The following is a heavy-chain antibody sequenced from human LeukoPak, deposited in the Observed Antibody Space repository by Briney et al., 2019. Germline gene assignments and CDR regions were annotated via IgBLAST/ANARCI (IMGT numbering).Heavy chain of an antibody. V-gene: IGHV1-69*02. D-gene: IGHD6-13*01. CDR1: GGTFISYT. Sequence: GALVKVSCKASGGTFISYTISWVRQAPGQGLEWMGRIIPILGIANYAQKFQGRVTITADKSTSTAYMELSSLRSEDTAVYYCARGVIAGANWFDPWGQGTLVTVSS. CDR2: IIPILGIA. CDR3: ARGVIAGANWFDP. J-gene: IGHJ5*02.